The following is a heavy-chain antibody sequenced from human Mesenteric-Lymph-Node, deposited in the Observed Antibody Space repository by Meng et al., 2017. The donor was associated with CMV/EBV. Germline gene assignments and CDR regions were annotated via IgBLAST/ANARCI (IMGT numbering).Heavy chain of an antibody. J-gene: IGHJ4*02. Sequence: GESLKISCAASGFTFSNAWMSWVRQAPGKGLEWVANLNQDGSEKHYVDSVQGRFTISRDNTKNSLYLQMNSLRVEDTAVFYCVREGAAWGYYFDFWGQGALVTVSS. CDR1: GFTFSNAW. CDR2: LNQDGSEK. V-gene: IGHV3-7*01. CDR3: VREGAAWGYYFDF. D-gene: IGHD7-27*01.